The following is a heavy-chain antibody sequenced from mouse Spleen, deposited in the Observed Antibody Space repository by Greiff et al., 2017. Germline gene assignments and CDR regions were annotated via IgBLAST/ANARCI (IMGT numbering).Heavy chain of an antibody. Sequence: EVQLVESGGGLVKPGGSLKLSCAASGFTFSSYAMSWVRQTPEKRLEWVATISSGGSYTYYPDSVKGRFTISRDNAKNTLYLQMSSLRSEDTAMYYCARRLTGTGWYFDVWGAGTTVTVSS. CDR1: GFTFSSYA. CDR3: ARRLTGTGWYFDV. J-gene: IGHJ1*01. D-gene: IGHD4-1*01. V-gene: IGHV5-9-3*01. CDR2: ISSGGSYT.